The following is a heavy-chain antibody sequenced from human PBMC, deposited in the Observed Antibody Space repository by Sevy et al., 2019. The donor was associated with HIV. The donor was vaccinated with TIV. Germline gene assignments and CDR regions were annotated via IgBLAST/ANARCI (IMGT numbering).Heavy chain of an antibody. CDR1: GFTFSSYS. CDR3: ARPYFPEQWPDY. J-gene: IGHJ4*02. D-gene: IGHD6-19*01. V-gene: IGHV3-21*01. CDR2: ISSSSRYT. Sequence: GGSLRLSCVASGFTFSSYSMNWVRQAPGKGLEWVSFISSSSRYTYYADSVKGRFTISRDNAKNSLYLQMNSLRAEDTAVYYCARPYFPEQWPDYWGQGTLVTVSS.